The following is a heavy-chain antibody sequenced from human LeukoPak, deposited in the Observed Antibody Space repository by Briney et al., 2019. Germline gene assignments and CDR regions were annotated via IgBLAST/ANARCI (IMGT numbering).Heavy chain of an antibody. CDR2: MINGGHS. J-gene: IGHJ4*02. CDR1: GGSISALSDY. V-gene: IGHV4-39*01. Sequence: PSGTLSLTCTVSGGSISALSDYWGWIRQAPGKGLEWIGSMINGGHSFYNPSLKSRVSMSIDTSKNQFSLRLKSVAASDTALYYCARHLTYDLGDFWGQGVLVSVSS. D-gene: IGHD3-3*01. CDR3: ARHLTYDLGDF.